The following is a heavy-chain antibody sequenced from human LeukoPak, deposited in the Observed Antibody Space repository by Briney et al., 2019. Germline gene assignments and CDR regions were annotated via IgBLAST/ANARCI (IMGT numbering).Heavy chain of an antibody. CDR3: ASFFCINGVCYYLDY. Sequence: ASVKVSCKASGYTFTSYGITWVRQAPGQGLEWMGWINAYNHNTNYAQKLQGRVTMTTDTSTSTAYMELRSLRSDDTAVYYCASFFCINGVCYYLDYWGQGTLVTVSS. CDR2: INAYNHNT. J-gene: IGHJ4*02. CDR1: GYTFTSYG. D-gene: IGHD2-8*01. V-gene: IGHV1-18*01.